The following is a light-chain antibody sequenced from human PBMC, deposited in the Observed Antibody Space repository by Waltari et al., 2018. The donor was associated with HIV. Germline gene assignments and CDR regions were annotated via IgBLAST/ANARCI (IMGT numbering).Light chain of an antibody. CDR3: QQRSNWIT. Sequence: ENVLTQSPATLSLSPGERATLSCRASQSVRKYLAWFQQKPGQPPRLLIYDASNRATGVPDRFSGSVSGTDFTLTISNLEPEDFAVYYCQQRSNWITFGQGTRLEIK. CDR2: DAS. CDR1: QSVRKY. V-gene: IGKV3-11*01. J-gene: IGKJ5*01.